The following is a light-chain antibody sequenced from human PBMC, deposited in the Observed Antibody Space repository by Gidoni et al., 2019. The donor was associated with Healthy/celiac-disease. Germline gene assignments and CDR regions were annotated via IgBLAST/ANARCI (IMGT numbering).Light chain of an antibody. CDR2: KAS. J-gene: IGKJ1*01. V-gene: IGKV1-5*03. CDR1: QSISSW. Sequence: RVTITCRASQSISSWLAWYQQKPGKAPKLLIYKASSLESGVPSRFSGSGSGTGFTLTISSLQPDDFATYYCQQYNSYSRWTFGQGTKVEIK. CDR3: QQYNSYSRWT.